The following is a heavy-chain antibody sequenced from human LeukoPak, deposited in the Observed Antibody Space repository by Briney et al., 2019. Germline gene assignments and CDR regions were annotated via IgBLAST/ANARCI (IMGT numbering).Heavy chain of an antibody. V-gene: IGHV3-23*01. J-gene: IGHJ4*02. CDR2: ISATGGAT. D-gene: IGHD5-18*01. CDR1: GFTVSSIH. Sequence: PGGSLRLSCAASGFTVSSIHMVWVRQAPGKGLEWVSAISATGGATYYADSVKGRITISRDNSKSTLYLQVNSLRAEDTAVYYCVKADGVTPEWGQGTLVTVSS. CDR3: VKADGVTPE.